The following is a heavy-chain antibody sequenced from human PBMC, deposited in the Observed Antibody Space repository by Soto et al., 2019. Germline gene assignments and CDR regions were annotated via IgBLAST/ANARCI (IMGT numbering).Heavy chain of an antibody. J-gene: IGHJ4*02. CDR1: GYTLTELS. Sequence: ASVKVSCKVSGYTLTELSMHWVRQAPGKGLEWMGGFDPEDGETTYAQKFQGRVTMTRDTSTTTVYMELSSLKSEDTAVYYCARYDYNGYYFDYWGQGTLVTVSS. D-gene: IGHD4-4*01. CDR3: ARYDYNGYYFDY. V-gene: IGHV1-24*01. CDR2: FDPEDGET.